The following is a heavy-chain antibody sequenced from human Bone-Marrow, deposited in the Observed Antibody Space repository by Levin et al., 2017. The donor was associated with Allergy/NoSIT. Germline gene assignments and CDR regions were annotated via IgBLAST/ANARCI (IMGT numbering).Heavy chain of an antibody. Sequence: GESLKISCVASGFTVSSNYMNWVRQAPGKGLEWVSVIYFDGSTYYTESVKGRFTISRDNSKNTVYLQMNSLRAEDTAVYFCVRYSNRYFAYWGEGTLVTVSS. V-gene: IGHV3-53*01. CDR2: IYFDGST. CDR1: GFTVSSNY. D-gene: IGHD4-11*01. J-gene: IGHJ4*02. CDR3: VRYSNRYFAY.